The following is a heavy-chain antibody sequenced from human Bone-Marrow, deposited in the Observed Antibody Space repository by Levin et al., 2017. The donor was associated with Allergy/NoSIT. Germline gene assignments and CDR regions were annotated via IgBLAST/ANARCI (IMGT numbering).Heavy chain of an antibody. J-gene: IGHJ6*03. CDR2: IWHDGSSK. CDR3: ARDLCSGARCYAYYYMDV. D-gene: IGHD2-15*01. V-gene: IGHV3-33*01. CDR1: GFTFSSHA. Sequence: GESLKISCAASGFTFSSHAMHWVRQAPGKGLEWVAVIWHDGSSKYYVDSVKGRFTISRDNSKNTLYLQMNSLRAEDTAFYYCARDLCSGARCYAYYYMDVWGKGTTVTVAS.